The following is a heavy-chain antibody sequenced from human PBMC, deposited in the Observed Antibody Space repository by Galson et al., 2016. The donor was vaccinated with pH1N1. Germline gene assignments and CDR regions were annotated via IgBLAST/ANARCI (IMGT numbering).Heavy chain of an antibody. J-gene: IGHJ4*02. V-gene: IGHV3-48*01. CDR1: GFPFRTYS. D-gene: IGHD2-8*01. CDR3: ASFRDRPGHNGYMEY. CDR2: ISSSGLSI. Sequence: SLRLSCAASGFPFRTYSMNWVRQVPGRGPEWVSYISSSGLSIYYADSVKGRFTISRDNAKTSLYLQMNSLRPEDTALYYCASFRDRPGHNGYMEYWGQGTLVTVSS.